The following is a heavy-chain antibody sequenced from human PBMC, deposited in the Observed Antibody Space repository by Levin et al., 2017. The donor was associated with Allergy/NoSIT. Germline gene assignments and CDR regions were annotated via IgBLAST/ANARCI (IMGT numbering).Heavy chain of an antibody. Sequence: GGSLRLSCAASGFTFSSYEMNWVRQAPGKGLEWVSYISSSGSTIYYADSVKGRFTISRDNAKNSLYLQMNSLRAEDTAVYYCARRFMVQGVITDAFDIWGQGTMVTVSS. J-gene: IGHJ3*02. CDR3: ARRFMVQGVITDAFDI. V-gene: IGHV3-48*03. CDR2: ISSSGSTI. CDR1: GFTFSSYE. D-gene: IGHD3-10*01.